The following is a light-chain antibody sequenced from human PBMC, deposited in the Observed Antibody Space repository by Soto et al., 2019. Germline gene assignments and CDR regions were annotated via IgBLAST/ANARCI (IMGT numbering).Light chain of an antibody. CDR3: SSYAGSNKKV. J-gene: IGLJ1*01. V-gene: IGLV2-8*01. CDR1: SSDVGAYNY. CDR2: EVS. Sequence: QSALTQPPSASGSPGQSVTISCTGTSSDVGAYNYVSWYQQHPGKAPKLMIYEVSKRPSGVPDRSSGSKSGNTASLTVSGLQAEDEADYYCSSYAGSNKKVFGTGTKVTVL.